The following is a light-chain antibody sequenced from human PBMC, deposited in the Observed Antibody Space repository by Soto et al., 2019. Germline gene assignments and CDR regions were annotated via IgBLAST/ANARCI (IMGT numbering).Light chain of an antibody. Sequence: DIPMTQSPSTLSASVGDRVTITCRASQSISSWLAWYQQKPGKAPKLLIYKASSLESGVPSRFSGSGSGTEFTLTISSLQPDDFATYYCQQYNSWWTFGQGTKLESK. CDR3: QQYNSWWT. V-gene: IGKV1-5*03. CDR1: QSISSW. J-gene: IGKJ2*02. CDR2: KAS.